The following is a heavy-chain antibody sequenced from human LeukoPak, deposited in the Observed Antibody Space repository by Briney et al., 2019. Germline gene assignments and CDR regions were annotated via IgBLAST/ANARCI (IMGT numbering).Heavy chain of an antibody. CDR3: AKRVAVAGNYFDY. CDR2: ISGSGGST. V-gene: IGHV3-23*01. Sequence: GGSLRLSCAASGFTFSSYAMSWVRQAPGKGLEWVSAISGSGGSTYYADSVKGRFTISRDNAKNSLYLQMNTLRAEDTAVYYCAKRVAVAGNYFDYWGQGTLVTVSS. J-gene: IGHJ4*02. D-gene: IGHD6-19*01. CDR1: GFTFSSYA.